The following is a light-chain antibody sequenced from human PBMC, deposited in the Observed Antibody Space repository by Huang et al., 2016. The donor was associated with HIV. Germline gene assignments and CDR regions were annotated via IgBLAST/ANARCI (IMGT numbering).Light chain of an antibody. J-gene: IGKJ2*01. CDR2: GVS. CDR1: QSVKKI. CDR3: QQYNNWPPYD. V-gene: IGKV3-15*01. Sequence: DMVMTQSPGTLSVSPGERATLSCRASQSVKKILAWYQQKPGQAPRLLIAGVSTRDTGVPARFSGNGSETEFTLTITSVQSEDSAVYYCQQYNNWPPYDFGQGTKLEIK.